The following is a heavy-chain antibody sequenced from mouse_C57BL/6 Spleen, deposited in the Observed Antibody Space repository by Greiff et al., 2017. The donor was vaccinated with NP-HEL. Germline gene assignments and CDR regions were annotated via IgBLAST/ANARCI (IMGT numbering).Heavy chain of an antibody. CDR3: ARSNGPYAMDY. J-gene: IGHJ4*01. Sequence: VQLVESGPELVKPGASVKISCKASGYAFSSSWMNWVKQRPGKGLEWIGRIYPGDGDTNYNGKFKGKATLTADKSSSTAYMQLSSLTSEDSAVYFCARSNGPYAMDYWGQGTSVTVSS. CDR2: IYPGDGDT. D-gene: IGHD1-1*02. CDR1: GYAFSSSW. V-gene: IGHV1-82*01.